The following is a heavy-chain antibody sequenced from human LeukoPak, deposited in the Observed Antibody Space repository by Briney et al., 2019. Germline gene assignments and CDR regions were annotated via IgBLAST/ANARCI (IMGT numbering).Heavy chain of an antibody. CDR3: ARDLNRNWFDP. D-gene: IGHD1-14*01. V-gene: IGHV1-18*04. Sequence: GASVKVSCKASGYTFTSYYMHWVRQAPGQGLEWMGWISAYNGNTNYAQKLQGRVTMTTDTSTSTAYMELRSLRSDDTAVYYCARDLNRNWFDPWGQGTLVTVSS. CDR2: ISAYNGNT. CDR1: GYTFTSYY. J-gene: IGHJ5*02.